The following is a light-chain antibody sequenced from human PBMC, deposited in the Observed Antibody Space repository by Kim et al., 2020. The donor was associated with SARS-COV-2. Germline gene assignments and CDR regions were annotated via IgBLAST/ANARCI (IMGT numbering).Light chain of an antibody. CDR2: GKN. Sequence: SSELTQDPAVSVALGQTVRITCQGDSLRSYYATWYQQKPGQAPIVVIYGKNNRPSGIPDRFPGSSSGNTASLTITGTQAGDEADYYCNSRDSNDNVVFGG. CDR1: SLRSYY. J-gene: IGLJ2*01. CDR3: NSRDSNDNVV. V-gene: IGLV3-19*01.